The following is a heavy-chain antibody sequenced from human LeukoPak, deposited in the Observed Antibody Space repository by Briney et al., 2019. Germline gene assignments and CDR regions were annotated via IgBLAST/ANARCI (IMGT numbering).Heavy chain of an antibody. CDR1: GYNFNSYW. D-gene: IGHD1-26*01. CDR2: IYPGDSDT. J-gene: IGHJ4*02. CDR3: ARRIGSSRSLDF. Sequence: GEPLKISCKGSGYNFNSYWIGWVRQMTGKGLEWMGIIYPGDSDTSYSPSFQGQVTISANKSISTAYLQWSTLKASDTAMYFCARRIGSSRSLDFWGQGTPVTVSS. V-gene: IGHV5-51*01.